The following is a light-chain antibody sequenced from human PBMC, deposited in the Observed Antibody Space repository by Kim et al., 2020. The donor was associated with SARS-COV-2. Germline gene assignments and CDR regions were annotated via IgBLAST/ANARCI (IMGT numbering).Light chain of an antibody. V-gene: IGLV2-14*03. Sequence: GQSITISSPGTSSDVGGYNYVSWYQQHPGKAPKLIIDDVSKRPSGVSKRFSGYKSGNTASLTISGLQAEDEAYYYCSSYTSSSTWVFGGGTKLTVL. CDR3: SSYTSSSTWV. J-gene: IGLJ3*02. CDR1: SSDVGGYNY. CDR2: DVS.